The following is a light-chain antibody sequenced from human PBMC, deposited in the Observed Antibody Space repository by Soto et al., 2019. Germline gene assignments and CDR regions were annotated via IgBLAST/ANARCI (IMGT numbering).Light chain of an antibody. Sequence: SYELTQPPSVSVAPGKTARITCGGNNIGSKSVHWYQQKPGQAPVLVIYYDSDRPSGIPERFSGSNSGNTATLTISRVEAGDEADYYCQVWDSSSVLRVFGGGTKLTVL. CDR3: QVWDSSSVLRV. V-gene: IGLV3-21*04. CDR2: YDS. CDR1: NIGSKS. J-gene: IGLJ3*02.